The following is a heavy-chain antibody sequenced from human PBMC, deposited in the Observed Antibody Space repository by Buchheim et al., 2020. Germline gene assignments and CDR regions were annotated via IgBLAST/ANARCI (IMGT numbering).Heavy chain of an antibody. Sequence: QVQLVESGGGVVQPGRSLRLSCAASGFTFSSYGMHWVRQAPGKGLEWVAVIWYDGSNKYYADSVKGRFTISRDNSKNTLYLQMNSLRAEDTAVYYCARDRGCSSTSCYTYWFDPWGQGTL. CDR3: ARDRGCSSTSCYTYWFDP. J-gene: IGHJ5*02. D-gene: IGHD2-2*02. CDR1: GFTFSSYG. V-gene: IGHV3-33*01. CDR2: IWYDGSNK.